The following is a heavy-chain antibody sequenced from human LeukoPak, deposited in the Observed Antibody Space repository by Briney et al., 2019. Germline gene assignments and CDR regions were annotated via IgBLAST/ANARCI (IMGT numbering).Heavy chain of an antibody. CDR2: IYYSGST. J-gene: IGHJ4*02. CDR1: GGSISSYY. CDR3: ASQNYYDSSGLDY. D-gene: IGHD3-22*01. V-gene: IGHV4-59*01. Sequence: SATLSLTCTVSGGSISSYYWSWIRQPPGKGLEWIGYIYYSGSTNYNPSLKSRVTISVDTSKNQFSLKLSSVTAADTAVYYCASQNYYDSSGLDYWGQGTLVTVSS.